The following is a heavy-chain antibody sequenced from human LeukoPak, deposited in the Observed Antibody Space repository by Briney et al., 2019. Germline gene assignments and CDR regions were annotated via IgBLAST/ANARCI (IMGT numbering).Heavy chain of an antibody. V-gene: IGHV3-33*01. CDR3: ARVASGYYENYFDY. CDR2: IWYDGSNK. J-gene: IGHJ4*02. Sequence: GGSLRLSCAASGFTFSSYGMHWVRQAPGKGLEWVAVIWYDGSNKYYADSVKGRFTISRDNSKNTLYLQMNSLRGEDTAVYYCARVASGYYENYFDYWGRGTLVTVSS. D-gene: IGHD3-22*01. CDR1: GFTFSSYG.